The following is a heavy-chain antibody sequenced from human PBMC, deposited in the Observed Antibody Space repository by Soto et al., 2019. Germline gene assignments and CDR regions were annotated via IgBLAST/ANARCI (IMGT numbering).Heavy chain of an antibody. V-gene: IGHV3-23*01. Sequence: PGGSLRLSCAASGFTFSSYAMNLVRQAPGKGLEWVSVISGSGGSTYYADSVKGRFTISRDNSKNTLYLQMNSLRAEDTAVYYCARRNSGWYFDYWGQGTLVTVSS. D-gene: IGHD6-19*01. J-gene: IGHJ4*02. CDR3: ARRNSGWYFDY. CDR2: ISGSGGST. CDR1: GFTFSSYA.